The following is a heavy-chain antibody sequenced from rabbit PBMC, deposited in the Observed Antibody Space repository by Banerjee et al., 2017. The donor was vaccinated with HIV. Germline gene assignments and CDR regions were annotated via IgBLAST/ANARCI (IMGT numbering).Heavy chain of an antibody. CDR3: AKGPGNIYYGFDL. J-gene: IGHJ4*01. Sequence: YYATWAKGRLTISKISSTTVTLQMTSLTAADTATYFCAKGPGNIYYGFDLWGPGTLVTVS. D-gene: IGHD8-1*01. V-gene: IGHV1S40*01.